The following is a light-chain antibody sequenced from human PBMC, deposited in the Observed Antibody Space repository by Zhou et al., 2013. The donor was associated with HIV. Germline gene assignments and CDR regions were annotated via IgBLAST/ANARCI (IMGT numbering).Light chain of an antibody. V-gene: IGKV1-39*01. Sequence: DIQMTQSPSSLSASVGDRVTITCRASQSIAKYLNWYQQKPGIAPKLLIYGASNLQSGVPSRFSGSGSGSDFTLTISSMEPEDCATYYCQQSYSIPRTFGQGPRWKSN. CDR1: QSIAKY. J-gene: IGKJ1*01. CDR3: QQSYSIPRT. CDR2: GAS.